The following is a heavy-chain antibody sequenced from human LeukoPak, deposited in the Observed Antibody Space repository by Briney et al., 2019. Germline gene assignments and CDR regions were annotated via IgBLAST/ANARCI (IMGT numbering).Heavy chain of an antibody. CDR1: GFTFSSYS. CDR3: ARGRFPYNYYMDV. V-gene: IGHV4-34*01. Sequence: PGGSLRLSCAASGFTFSSYSMNRVRQAPGKGLEWIGEINHSGSTNYNPSLKSRVTISVDTSKNQFSLKLSSVTAADTAVYYCARGRFPYNYYMDVWGKGTTVTVSS. J-gene: IGHJ6*03. CDR2: INHSGST.